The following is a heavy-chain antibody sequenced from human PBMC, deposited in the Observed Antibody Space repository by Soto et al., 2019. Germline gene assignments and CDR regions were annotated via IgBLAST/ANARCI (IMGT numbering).Heavy chain of an antibody. D-gene: IGHD3-22*01. CDR2: ISYDGSNK. V-gene: IGHV3-30-3*01. J-gene: IGHJ4*02. CDR3: AAGDYYDTRIDY. Sequence: GGSLRLSCAASGFTFSSYATHWVRQAPGKGLEWVAVISYDGSNKYYADSVKGRFTISRDNSKNTLYLQMNSLRAEDTAVYYCAAGDYYDTRIDYWGQGTLVTVSS. CDR1: GFTFSSYA.